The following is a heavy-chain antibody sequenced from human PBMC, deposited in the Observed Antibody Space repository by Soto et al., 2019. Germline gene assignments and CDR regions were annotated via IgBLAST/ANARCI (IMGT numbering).Heavy chain of an antibody. D-gene: IGHD3-22*01. Sequence: GESLKISCKGSGYSFAGYWITWVRQKPGKGLERMGRIDPSDSQTYYSPSFRGHVTISATKSITTVFLQWSSLRASDTAMYYCARQIYDSDTGPNFQYYFDSWGQGTPVTVSS. CDR1: GYSFAGYW. CDR3: ARQIYDSDTGPNFQYYFDS. CDR2: IDPSDSQT. J-gene: IGHJ4*02. V-gene: IGHV5-10-1*01.